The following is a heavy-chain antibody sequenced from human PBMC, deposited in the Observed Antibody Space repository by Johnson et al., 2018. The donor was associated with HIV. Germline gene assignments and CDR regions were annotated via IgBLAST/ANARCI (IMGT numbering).Heavy chain of an antibody. CDR2: ISSSGNTI. Sequence: QVQLVESGGGVVQPEMSLRLACAASGITFSDYYMSWIRQAPGKGLEWVSYISSSGNTIYYADSVKGRVTISRDNAKKSLYLQMNSLRAEDTAVYYCARDLTDVISALDIWGQGTMVTVSS. CDR1: GITFSDYY. D-gene: IGHD3-3*02. CDR3: ARDLTDVISALDI. V-gene: IGHV3-11*04. J-gene: IGHJ3*02.